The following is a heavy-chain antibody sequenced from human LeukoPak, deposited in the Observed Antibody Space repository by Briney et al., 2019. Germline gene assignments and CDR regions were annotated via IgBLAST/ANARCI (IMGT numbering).Heavy chain of an antibody. V-gene: IGHV4-39*01. CDR3: ARHGFLVATISAAFDI. J-gene: IGHJ3*02. CDR2: IYYSGST. D-gene: IGHD5-12*01. Sequence: SETLSLTCTVSGGSISSSSYYWGWIRQPPGKGLEWIGSIYYSGSTYYNSSLKSRVTISVDTSKNQFSLKLSSVTAADTAVYYCARHGFLVATISAAFDIWGQGTMVTVSS. CDR1: GGSISSSSYY.